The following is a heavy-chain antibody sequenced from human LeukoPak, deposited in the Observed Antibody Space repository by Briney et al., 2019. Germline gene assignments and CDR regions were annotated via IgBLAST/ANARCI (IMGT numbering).Heavy chain of an antibody. CDR3: TRVDYGGNDDY. Sequence: GGSLRLSCAASGFTFSSYSMNWVRQAPGKGLEWISYISGSGSVSYYEDSVKGRFTISRDNAKNSLYLQMNSLRAEDTAVYYCTRVDYGGNDDYWGQGTLVTVSS. CDR1: GFTFSSYS. D-gene: IGHD4-23*01. J-gene: IGHJ4*02. V-gene: IGHV3-48*01. CDR2: ISGSGSVS.